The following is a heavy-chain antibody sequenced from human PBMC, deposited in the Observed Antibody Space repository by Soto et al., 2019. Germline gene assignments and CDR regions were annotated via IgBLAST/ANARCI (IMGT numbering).Heavy chain of an antibody. Sequence: EVQLVESGGGLVQPRGSLRLSCAASGFTVSSNYMSWVRQAPGKGLEWVSVIYSGGSTYYADSVKGRFTISRDNSKNTLYLQMNSLRAEDTAVYYCARDSFFGVVIIPFDYWGQGTLVTVSS. CDR1: GFTVSSNY. D-gene: IGHD3-3*01. V-gene: IGHV3-66*01. J-gene: IGHJ4*02. CDR3: ARDSFFGVVIIPFDY. CDR2: IYSGGST.